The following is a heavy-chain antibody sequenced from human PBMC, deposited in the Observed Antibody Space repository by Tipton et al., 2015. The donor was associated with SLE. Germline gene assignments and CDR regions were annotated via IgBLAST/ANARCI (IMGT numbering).Heavy chain of an antibody. CDR3: ATRTGREAFDI. D-gene: IGHD1-14*01. J-gene: IGHJ3*02. Sequence: TLSLTCTVSGGSISSYYWSWIRQPPGKGLEWIGYIYTSGSTNYNPSLKSRVTISVDTSKNQFSLKLSSVTAADTAVYYCATRTGREAFDIWGQGTMVTVSS. CDR2: IYTSGST. CDR1: GGSISSYY. V-gene: IGHV4-4*09.